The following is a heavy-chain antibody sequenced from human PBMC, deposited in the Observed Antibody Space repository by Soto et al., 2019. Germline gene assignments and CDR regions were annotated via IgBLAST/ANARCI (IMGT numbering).Heavy chain of an antibody. Sequence: HPXGSLRLSCAAYGFTFSAYGVHWVRQAAGKGLEWLAVISYDESIRYYAESVKGRFTISRDNSKDTLYLHMNSLRAEDTAVYYCAKGSRPAPYYYYAMDVWGQGTTVTVSS. CDR3: AKGSRPAPYYYYAMDV. CDR1: GFTFSAYG. J-gene: IGHJ6*02. V-gene: IGHV3-30*18. CDR2: ISYDESIR.